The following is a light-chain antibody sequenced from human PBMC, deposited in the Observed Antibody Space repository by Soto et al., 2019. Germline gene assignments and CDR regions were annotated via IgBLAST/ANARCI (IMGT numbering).Light chain of an antibody. CDR2: SNN. CDR1: SSNIGSNT. CDR3: AAWDDSLNVPVYV. J-gene: IGLJ1*01. Sequence: QSVLTQPPSASGTPGQRVTISCSGSSSNIGSNTVSWYQQLPGTAPKLLIYSNNQRPSGVPDRFSGSKSGTSASLAISGLQSEDEADFYCAAWDDSLNVPVYVFGTGTKLTVL. V-gene: IGLV1-44*01.